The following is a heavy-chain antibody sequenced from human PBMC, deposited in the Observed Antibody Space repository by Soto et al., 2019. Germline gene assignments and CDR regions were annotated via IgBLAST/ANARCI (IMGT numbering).Heavy chain of an antibody. D-gene: IGHD6-19*01. J-gene: IGHJ4*02. CDR3: ARNRPYSSGWSSDY. V-gene: IGHV3-53*01. CDR2: IYSGGST. CDR1: GFTVSSNY. Sequence: EVQLVESGGGLIQPGGSLRLSCAASGFTVSSNYMSWVRQAPGKGLEWVSVIYSGGSTYYADSVKGRFTISRDNSKNTLYRQRNSLRAWDAAVYYCARNRPYSSGWSSDYWGQGTLVTVSS.